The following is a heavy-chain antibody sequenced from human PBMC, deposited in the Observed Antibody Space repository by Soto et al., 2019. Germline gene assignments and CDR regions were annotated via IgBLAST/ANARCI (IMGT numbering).Heavy chain of an antibody. CDR3: ARVRGGYYPPGS. Sequence: QVQLVESGGGLVKPGGSLRLSCAASGFTFSDYYMSWIRQAPGKGLEWLAYISSSGTTIYYADSVQGRFTVSRDNAKNSLYLQMNRLRAEDTAVYYCARVRGGYYPPGSWGQGTLVTVSS. CDR2: ISSSGTTI. CDR1: GFTFSDYY. D-gene: IGHD1-26*01. J-gene: IGHJ5*02. V-gene: IGHV3-11*01.